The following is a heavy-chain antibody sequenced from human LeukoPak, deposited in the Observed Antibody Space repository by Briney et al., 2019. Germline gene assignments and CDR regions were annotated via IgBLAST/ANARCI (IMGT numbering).Heavy chain of an antibody. J-gene: IGHJ4*02. V-gene: IGHV1-2*02. CDR3: ALLSVSMPDAS. D-gene: IGHD2/OR15-2a*01. CDR2: IHPNSGGT. CDR1: GYTFTGYY. Sequence: ASVRVPCKASGYTFTGYYIHWVRQAPGQGLEWMGWIHPNSGGTNYAQNFQGRVTMTRDTSISTAYMDLSRLTSDDTAVYYCALLSVSMPDASWGQGTLVTVSS.